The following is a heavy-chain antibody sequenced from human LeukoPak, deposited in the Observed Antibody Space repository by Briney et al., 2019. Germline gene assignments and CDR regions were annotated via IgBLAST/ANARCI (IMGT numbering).Heavy chain of an antibody. CDR1: GGSISNAAYH. D-gene: IGHD1-26*01. CDR2: LYYTGIT. J-gene: IGHJ4*02. CDR3: ARLINGSPGDY. V-gene: IGHV4-39*01. Sequence: KPSETLSLTCTVSGGSISNAAYHWGWIRQPPGKGLEWIGSLYYTGITYYNPSLKSRVTISADTSKNQFSLKVTSVTVADTAVYYCARLINGSPGDYWGQGTLVTVSS.